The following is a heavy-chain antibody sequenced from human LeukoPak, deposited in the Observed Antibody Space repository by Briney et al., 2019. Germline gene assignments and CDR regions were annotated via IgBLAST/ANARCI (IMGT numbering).Heavy chain of an antibody. D-gene: IGHD3-10*01. Sequence: GGSLRLFCAASGFTFSSYWMHWVRQAPGKGLVWVSRINSDGSSTSYADSVKGRFTISRDNAKNTLYLQMNSLKTEDTAVYYCTRARITMVRGVIQNAAFGYWGQGTRVTVPS. V-gene: IGHV3-74*01. CDR3: TRARITMVRGVIQNAAFGY. CDR2: INSDGSST. CDR1: GFTFSSYW. J-gene: IGHJ4*02.